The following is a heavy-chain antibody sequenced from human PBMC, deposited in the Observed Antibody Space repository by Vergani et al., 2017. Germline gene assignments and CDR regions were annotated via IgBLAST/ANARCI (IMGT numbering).Heavy chain of an antibody. Sequence: EVQLLESGGDLVQPGGSLRLSCAASGFTFIMHAMSWVRQAPGKGLEWVSTLSASDRRTHYADSVKGRFTFSRDISKNTLFLHMNSLRPEDTAVYYCAKVGRSEVAGTFGAFDIWGQGTMVTVSS. CDR2: LSASDRRT. V-gene: IGHV3-23*01. D-gene: IGHD6-19*01. CDR3: AKVGRSEVAGTFGAFDI. J-gene: IGHJ3*02. CDR1: GFTFIMHA.